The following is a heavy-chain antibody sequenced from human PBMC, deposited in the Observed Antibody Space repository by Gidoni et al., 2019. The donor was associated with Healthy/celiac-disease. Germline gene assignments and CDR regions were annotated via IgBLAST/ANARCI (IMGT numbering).Heavy chain of an antibody. CDR2: ISYDGSNK. Sequence: QVQLVESGGGVVQPGRSLRLSCAASGFTFSSYGMHWVRQAPGKGLEWVAVISYDGSNKYYADSVKGRFTISRDNSKNTLYLQMNSLRAEDTAVYYCAKDDKTRPLDYWGQGTLVTVSS. J-gene: IGHJ4*02. CDR3: AKDDKTRPLDY. V-gene: IGHV3-30*18. CDR1: GFTFSSYG.